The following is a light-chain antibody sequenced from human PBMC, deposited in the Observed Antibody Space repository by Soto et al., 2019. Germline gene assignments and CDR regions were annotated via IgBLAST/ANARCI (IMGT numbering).Light chain of an antibody. CDR3: QQYNNWPPLT. Sequence: EIVMTQSPTTLSVSPGERATLSCRASQSVSGNLAWYQQQPGQAPRLLIYGASTRATGIPARFSGSGSGTEFTLTISILQSEDFAVYYCQQYNNWPPLTFGGGTKVEIK. J-gene: IGKJ4*01. V-gene: IGKV3-15*01. CDR1: QSVSGN. CDR2: GAS.